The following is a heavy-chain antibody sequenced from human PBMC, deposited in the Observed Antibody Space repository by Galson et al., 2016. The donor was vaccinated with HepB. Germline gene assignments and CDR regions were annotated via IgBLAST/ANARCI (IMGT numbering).Heavy chain of an antibody. CDR3: ARVTSFIRNIGTLDL. Sequence: SLRLSCAASGFSFSDHYMDWVRQAPGKGLEWVGRIRKRSNGYTTEYGASVKGRFSVSRDDSENSMYLQMDSLKSEDTAVYYCARVTSFIRNIGTLDLWGRGTVVRVAS. CDR2: IRKRSNGYTT. V-gene: IGHV3-72*01. J-gene: IGHJ3*01. CDR1: GFSFSDHY. D-gene: IGHD2/OR15-2a*01.